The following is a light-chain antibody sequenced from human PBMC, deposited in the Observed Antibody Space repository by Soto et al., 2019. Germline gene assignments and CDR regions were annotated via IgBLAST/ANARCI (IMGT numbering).Light chain of an antibody. CDR2: DVS. CDR1: SSDVGGYNY. J-gene: IGLJ2*01. Sequence: QSALTQPASVSGSPGQSIAISCTGTSSDVGGYNYVSWYQHHPGKAPKLMIYDVSNRPSGVSNRFSGSKSGNTASLTISGLQAEDEADYYCSSYTSNKTVIFGGGTKLTVL. CDR3: SSYTSNKTVI. V-gene: IGLV2-14*03.